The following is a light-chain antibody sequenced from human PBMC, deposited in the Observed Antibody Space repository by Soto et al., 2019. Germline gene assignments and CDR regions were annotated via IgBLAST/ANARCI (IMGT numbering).Light chain of an antibody. CDR3: QESYSTPSWT. V-gene: IGKV1-39*01. Sequence: DILLTQSPSSLSASVGDRVTITCRASQIIGTYLNWYQQKPGKAPKLLIHAVSSLHSGVPSRFSGSGSGTDFTLPISSLEPEDCATYYCQESYSTPSWTFGQGTKV. J-gene: IGKJ1*01. CDR2: AVS. CDR1: QIIGTY.